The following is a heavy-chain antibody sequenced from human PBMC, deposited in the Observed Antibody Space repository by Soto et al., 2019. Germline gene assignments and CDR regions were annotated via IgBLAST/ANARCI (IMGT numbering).Heavy chain of an antibody. CDR3: AQGISTGGKTLGC. CDR2: IWYDGSNK. D-gene: IGHD6-13*01. CDR1: GFTFSHYA. Sequence: QVQLVESGGGVVQPGRSLRLSCAASGFTFSHYAMHWVRQSPGKGLEWVAIIWYDGSNKYYADSVKGRFAISRDNSKDTAYLQMNSLRAEDTALYYCAQGISTGGKTLGCWGQGTLVTVSS. J-gene: IGHJ4*02. V-gene: IGHV3-33*01.